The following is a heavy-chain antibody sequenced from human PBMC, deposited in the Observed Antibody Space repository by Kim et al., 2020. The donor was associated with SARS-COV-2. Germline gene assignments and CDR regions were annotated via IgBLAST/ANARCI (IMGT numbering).Heavy chain of an antibody. Sequence: GGSLRLSCAASGFTFSSYGMHWVRQAPGKGLEWVAVISYDGSNKYYADSVKGRFTISRDNSKNTLYLQMNSLRAEDTAVYYCAKVRCDFCSCYLYYYYY. V-gene: IGHV3-30*18. J-gene: IGHJ6*01. CDR2: ISYDGSNK. CDR1: GFTFSSYG. D-gene: IGHD3-3*01. CDR3: AKVRCDFCSCYLYYYYY.